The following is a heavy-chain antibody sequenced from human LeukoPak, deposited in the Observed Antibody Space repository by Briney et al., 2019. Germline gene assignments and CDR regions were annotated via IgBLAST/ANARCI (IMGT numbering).Heavy chain of an antibody. CDR3: ARVVDWFKNWFDP. J-gene: IGHJ5*02. CDR2: IYYSGST. Sequence: SETLSLTCTVSGGSISSYYWSWIRQPPGKGLEWIGYIYYSGSTNYNPSLKSRVTISVDTSKNQFSLKLNSVTAADTAVYYCARVVDWFKNWFDPWGQGTLVTVSS. D-gene: IGHD3-9*01. V-gene: IGHV4-59*01. CDR1: GGSISSYY.